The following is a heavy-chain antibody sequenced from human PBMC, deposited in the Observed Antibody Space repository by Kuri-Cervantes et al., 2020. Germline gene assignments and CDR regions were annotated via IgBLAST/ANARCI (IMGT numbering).Heavy chain of an antibody. D-gene: IGHD3-9*01. CDR1: GFTFSSYS. Sequence: GGSLRLSCAASGFTFSSYSMNWVRQAPGKGLEWVSSISSSSSYIYYADSVKGRFAISRDNSKNTLYLQMNSLRAEDTAVYYCAKDSLDYDILTGFGIWFDPWGQGTLVTVSS. J-gene: IGHJ5*02. CDR2: ISSSSSYI. CDR3: AKDSLDYDILTGFGIWFDP. V-gene: IGHV3-21*04.